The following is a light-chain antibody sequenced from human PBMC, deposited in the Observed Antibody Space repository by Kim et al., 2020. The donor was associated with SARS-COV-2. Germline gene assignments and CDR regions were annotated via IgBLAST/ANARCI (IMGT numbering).Light chain of an antibody. CDR2: GKN. Sequence: SSELTQDPAVSVALGQTVRITCQGDSLRSYYATWYQQRPRQAPALVVYGKNNRPSGIPDRFSGSSSGNTASLTITGAQADDEADYYCMSRGTSVAVVFGGGTQLTVL. CDR3: MSRGTSVAVV. J-gene: IGLJ2*01. CDR1: SLRSYY. V-gene: IGLV3-19*01.